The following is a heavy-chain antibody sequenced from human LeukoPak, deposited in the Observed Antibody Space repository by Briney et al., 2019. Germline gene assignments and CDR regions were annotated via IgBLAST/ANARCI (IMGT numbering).Heavy chain of an antibody. V-gene: IGHV6-1*01. CDR2: TYFRSEWYY. D-gene: IGHD3-22*01. CDR1: GDSVSTNSAA. CDR3: ARGHHYYDSSGYYYEGLDY. Sequence: SQTLSLTCAISGDSVSTNSAAWNWIRQSPPRGLEWLGRTYFRSEWYYDYAVSVKSRITIKPDTSKNQFSLHMHSLTPDDTAVYFCARGHHYYDSSGYYYEGLDYWGQGTPVAVSS. J-gene: IGHJ4*02.